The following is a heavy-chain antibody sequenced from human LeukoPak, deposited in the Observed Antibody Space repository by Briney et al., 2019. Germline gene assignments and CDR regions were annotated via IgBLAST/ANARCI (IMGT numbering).Heavy chain of an antibody. CDR3: ARGIQLWLWSRGWFDP. D-gene: IGHD5-18*01. Sequence: SETLSLTCTVSGGSISSSSYYWGWIRQPPGKGLEWIGSIYYSGSTYYNPSLKSRVTISVDTSKNQFSLKLSSVTAADTAVYYCARGIQLWLWSRGWFDPWGQGTLVTVSS. CDR2: IYYSGST. CDR1: GGSISSSSYY. J-gene: IGHJ5*02. V-gene: IGHV4-39*07.